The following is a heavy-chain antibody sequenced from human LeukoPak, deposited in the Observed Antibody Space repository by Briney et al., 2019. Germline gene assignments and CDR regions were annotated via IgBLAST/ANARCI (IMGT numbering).Heavy chain of an antibody. J-gene: IGHJ4*02. CDR1: GYTLTQLS. V-gene: IGHV1-2*02. CDR3: AREGRDGYNLGY. Sequence: ASVKVSCKVSGYTLTQLSVHWVRQAPGQGLEWMGWINPNSGGTNYAQKFQGRVTMTRDTSISTAYMELSRLRSDDTAVYYCAREGRDGYNLGYWGQGTLVTVSS. CDR2: INPNSGGT. D-gene: IGHD5-24*01.